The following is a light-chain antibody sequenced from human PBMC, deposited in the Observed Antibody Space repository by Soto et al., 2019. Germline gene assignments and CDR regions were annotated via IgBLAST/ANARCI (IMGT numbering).Light chain of an antibody. J-gene: IGLJ2*01. CDR2: SNN. Sequence: QSVLTRPPSASGTPGQRVTISCSGSSSNIGSNTVNWYQQLPGTAPKLVIYSNNQRPSGVPDRFSGSKSGTSASLAISGLQSEYVAFYYCVACDDSLNGYVVFGGVTNVTV. CDR3: VACDDSLNGYVV. CDR1: SSNIGSNT. V-gene: IGLV1-44*01.